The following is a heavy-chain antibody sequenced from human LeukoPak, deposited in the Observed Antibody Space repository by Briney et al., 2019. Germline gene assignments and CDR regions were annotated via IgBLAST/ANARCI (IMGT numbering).Heavy chain of an antibody. Sequence: GGSLRLSCAAPGFTFRNYAMTWVRQAPGKGLEWVSRTSGSGDIKLYADSVKGRFTISRTNSENRLYLQMNSLRAEDTAVYYCANYRSGGGGYYSGLEHWGQGTLVAVSS. V-gene: IGHV3-23*01. D-gene: IGHD2-15*01. CDR3: ANYRSGGGGYYSGLEH. CDR2: TSGSGDIK. CDR1: GFTFRNYA. J-gene: IGHJ4*02.